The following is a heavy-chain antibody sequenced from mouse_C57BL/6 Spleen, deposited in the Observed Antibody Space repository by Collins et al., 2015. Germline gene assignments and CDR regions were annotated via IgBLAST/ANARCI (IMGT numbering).Heavy chain of an antibody. CDR3: AREGTATHAMDY. Sequence: VQLQQPGAELVKPGASVKLSCKASGYTFTSYWMHWVKQRPGQGLEWIGEIDPSDSYTNYNQKFKGKATLTVDKSSSTAYMQLSSLTSEDSAVYYCAREGTATHAMDYWGQGTSVTVSS. CDR2: IDPSDSYT. V-gene: IGHV1-69*02. D-gene: IGHD1-2*01. J-gene: IGHJ4*01. CDR1: GYTFTSYW.